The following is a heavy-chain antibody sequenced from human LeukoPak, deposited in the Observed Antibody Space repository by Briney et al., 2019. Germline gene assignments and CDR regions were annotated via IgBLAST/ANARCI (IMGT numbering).Heavy chain of an antibody. CDR3: AKVTDYDSSGYYY. CDR1: GFTFSSYA. D-gene: IGHD3-22*01. CDR2: ISGSGGST. J-gene: IGHJ4*02. V-gene: IGHV3-23*01. Sequence: GGSLRLSCAASGFTFSSYAMSWVRQAPGKGLEWVSAISGSGGSTYYADSVKGRFTISRDNSKTTLYLQMISLRAEDTAVYYCAKVTDYDSSGYYYWGQGTLVTVSS.